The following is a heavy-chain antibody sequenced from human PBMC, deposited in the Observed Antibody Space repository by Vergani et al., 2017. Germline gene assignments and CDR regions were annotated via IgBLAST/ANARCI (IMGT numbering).Heavy chain of an antibody. CDR3: ARDRSPQTTVVTPLDC. CDR2: ISYDGSNK. D-gene: IGHD4-23*01. CDR1: GFNFSSYA. V-gene: IGHV3-30*09. Sequence: QVQLVESGGGVVQPGRSLRLSCAASGFNFSSYAMHWVRQASGKGLEWVAVISYDGSNKDYADSVKGRFAIARDNSKNTLYLQMNSLKAEDKAVYYCARDRSPQTTVVTPLDCWGQGTLVTVSS. J-gene: IGHJ4*02.